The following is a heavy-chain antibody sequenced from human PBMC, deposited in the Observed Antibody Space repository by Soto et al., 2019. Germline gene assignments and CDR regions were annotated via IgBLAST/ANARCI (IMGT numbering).Heavy chain of an antibody. CDR2: ISSSSSYI. CDR3: ARDSSLEWELPFEGGAFDI. J-gene: IGHJ3*02. V-gene: IGHV3-21*01. CDR1: GFTFSSYS. D-gene: IGHD1-26*01. Sequence: SGGSLRLSCAASGFTFSSYSMNWVRQAPGKGLEWVSSISSSSSYIYYADSVKGRFTISRDNAKNSLYLQMNSLRAEDTAVYYCARDSSLEWELPFEGGAFDIWGQGTMVTFSS.